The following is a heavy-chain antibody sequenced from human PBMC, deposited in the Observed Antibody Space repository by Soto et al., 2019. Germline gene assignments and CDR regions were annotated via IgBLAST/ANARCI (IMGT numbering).Heavy chain of an antibody. CDR3: ASPGYCSSTSCFRYFDY. Sequence: SETLSLTCTVSGGSISSSSYYWGWIRQPPGKGLEWIGSIYYSGSTYYNPSLKSRVTISVDTSKNQFSLKLSSVTAADTAVYYCASPGYCSSTSCFRYFDYWGQGTLVTVSS. CDR2: IYYSGST. CDR1: GGSISSSSYY. D-gene: IGHD2-2*01. J-gene: IGHJ4*02. V-gene: IGHV4-39*01.